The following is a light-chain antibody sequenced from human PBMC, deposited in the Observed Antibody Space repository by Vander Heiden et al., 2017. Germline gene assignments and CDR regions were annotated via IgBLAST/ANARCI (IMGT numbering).Light chain of an antibody. CDR2: GAS. V-gene: IGKV1-6*01. J-gene: IGKJ1*01. Sequence: AIQMTQSPSSLSASVGDRVTITCRASQGIRNDLGWYQQKPGKAPKLLIYGASSLHSGVLSRFSGSGSGTDFTLTISSLQPEDFATYYCLQDYNYPATFGQGTKVEIK. CDR1: QGIRND. CDR3: LQDYNYPAT.